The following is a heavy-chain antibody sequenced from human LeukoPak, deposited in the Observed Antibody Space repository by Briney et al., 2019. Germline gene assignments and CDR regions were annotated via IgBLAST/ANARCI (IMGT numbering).Heavy chain of an antibody. D-gene: IGHD2/OR15-2a*01. Sequence: GGSLRLSYAASGFTFSSYSMNWVRQAPGKGLEWVSYISFSSSTIYYADSVKGRFTISRDNAKNSLYLQMNSLRAEDTAVYYCARDRVHYVVYEKTFDYWGQGTLVTVSS. CDR1: GFTFSSYS. CDR3: ARDRVHYVVYEKTFDY. V-gene: IGHV3-48*01. CDR2: ISFSSSTI. J-gene: IGHJ4*02.